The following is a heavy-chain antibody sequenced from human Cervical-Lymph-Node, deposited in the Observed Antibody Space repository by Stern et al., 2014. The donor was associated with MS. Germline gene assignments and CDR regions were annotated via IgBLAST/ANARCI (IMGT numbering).Heavy chain of an antibody. J-gene: IGHJ4*02. CDR2: INPVGGRT. Sequence: QVQLAQSGAEVKKPGASVKVSCKAFGHTFTRNKMHWVRQAPGQVPEWMVIINPVGGRTRYAQQLQGRVTMTRDTSTSTVYMELTSLRSEDTAVYSCARDNGGWSVDSWGQGTLVIVSS. V-gene: IGHV1-46*01. CDR3: ARDNGGWSVDS. D-gene: IGHD6-19*01. CDR1: GHTFTRNK.